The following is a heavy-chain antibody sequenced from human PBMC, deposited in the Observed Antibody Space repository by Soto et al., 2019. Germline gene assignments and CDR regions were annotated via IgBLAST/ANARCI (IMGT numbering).Heavy chain of an antibody. V-gene: IGHV3-30*18. J-gene: IGHJ6*02. Sequence: QVQLVESGGGVVQPGRSLRLSCAASGFTFSSYGMHWVRQAPGKGLEWVAVISYDGSNKYYADSVKGRFTISRDNSKNTLYLQMHSLRAEDTAVYYCAKSSHRPLYYYYGMDVWGQGTTVTVSS. CDR1: GFTFSSYG. CDR3: AKSSHRPLYYYYGMDV. CDR2: ISYDGSNK.